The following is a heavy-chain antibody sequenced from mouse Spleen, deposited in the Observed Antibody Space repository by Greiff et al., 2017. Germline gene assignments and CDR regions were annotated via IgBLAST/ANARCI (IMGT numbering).Heavy chain of an antibody. J-gene: IGHJ4*01. V-gene: IGHV1-55*01. CDR1: GYTFTSYW. CDR3: AYYYGSDYYAMDY. D-gene: IGHD1-1*01. Sequence: VKLQESGAELVKPGASVKMSCKASGYTFTSYWITWVKQRPGQGLEWIGDIYPGSGSTNYNEKFKSKATLTVDTSSSTAYMQLSSLTSEDSAVYYCAYYYGSDYYAMDYWGQGTSVTVSS. CDR2: IYPGSGST.